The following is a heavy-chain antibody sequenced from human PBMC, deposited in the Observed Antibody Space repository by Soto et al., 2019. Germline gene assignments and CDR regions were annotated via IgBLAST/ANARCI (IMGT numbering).Heavy chain of an antibody. CDR3: AKDRRGNWNDVFDY. D-gene: IGHD1-1*01. Sequence: QVQLVESGGGVVQPGRSLRLSCAASGFTFSSYGMHWVRQAPGKGLEWVAVISYDGSNKYYADSVKGRFTISRDNSKNPLYLQMNSLRAEDTAVYYCAKDRRGNWNDVFDYWGQGTLVTVSS. CDR2: ISYDGSNK. J-gene: IGHJ4*02. CDR1: GFTFSSYG. V-gene: IGHV3-30*18.